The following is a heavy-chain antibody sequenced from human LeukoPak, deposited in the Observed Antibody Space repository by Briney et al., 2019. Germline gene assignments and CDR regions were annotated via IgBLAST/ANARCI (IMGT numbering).Heavy chain of an antibody. J-gene: IGHJ5*02. D-gene: IGHD2-15*01. CDR1: GGTFSSYA. CDR3: ARDWDGWSDCFDP. CDR2: IIPILGIA. V-gene: IGHV1-69*04. Sequence: ASVKVSCKASGGTFSSYAISWVRQAPGQGLEWMGRIIPILGIANYAQKFQGRVTITADKSTSTAYMELSSLRSEDTAVYYCARDWDGWSDCFDPWGQGTLVIVSS.